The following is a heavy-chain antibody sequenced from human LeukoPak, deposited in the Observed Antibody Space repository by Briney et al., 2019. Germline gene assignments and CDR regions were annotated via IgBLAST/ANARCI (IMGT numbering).Heavy chain of an antibody. CDR1: GGSISAYY. CDR3: ARERGSMVRGFDP. D-gene: IGHD3-10*01. J-gene: IGHJ5*02. Sequence: SETLSLTCTVSGGSISAYYWSWIRQPPGKGLEWIGYIYYSGSTNYNPSLKSRVTISVDTSKNQFSLKLSSVTAADTAVYYCARERGSMVRGFDPWGQGTLVTVSS. V-gene: IGHV4-59*01. CDR2: IYYSGST.